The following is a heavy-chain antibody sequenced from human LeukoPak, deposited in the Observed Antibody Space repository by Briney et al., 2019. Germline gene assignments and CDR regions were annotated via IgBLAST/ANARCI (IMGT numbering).Heavy chain of an antibody. V-gene: IGHV3-23*01. CDR3: AKGGSTSPNGINDY. D-gene: IGHD2-2*01. J-gene: IGHJ4*02. CDR1: GFTFSSYA. Sequence: GGSLRLSCAASGFTFSSYAMSWVRRAPGKGLEWVSAISAGSSTYYADFVKGRFTISRDNSKNTLYLQMNSLRAEDTAVYYCAKGGSTSPNGINDYWGQGTLVTVSS. CDR2: ISAGSST.